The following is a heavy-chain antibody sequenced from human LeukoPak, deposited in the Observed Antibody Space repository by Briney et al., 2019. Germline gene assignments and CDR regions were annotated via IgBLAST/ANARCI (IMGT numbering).Heavy chain of an antibody. V-gene: IGHV1-8*01. D-gene: IGHD3-3*01. J-gene: IGHJ4*02. Sequence: ASVKVSCKASGYTFTSYDINWVRQATGQGLEWMGWMNPNSGNTGYAQKFQGRVTMTRNTSMSTAYMELSSLRSEDTAVYYCARGEEYYDFWSGYHLYYFDYWGQGTLVTVSS. CDR2: MNPNSGNT. CDR3: ARGEEYYDFWSGYHLYYFDY. CDR1: GYTFTSYD.